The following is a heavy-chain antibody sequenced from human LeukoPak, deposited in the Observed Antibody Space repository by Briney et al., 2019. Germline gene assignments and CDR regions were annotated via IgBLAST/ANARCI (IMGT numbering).Heavy chain of an antibody. CDR1: GFTFSSYA. D-gene: IGHD2-2*01. CDR3: ARGRDIVVVPAAAPY. CDR2: ISYDGSNK. J-gene: IGHJ4*02. Sequence: GGSLRLSCAASGFTFSSYAMHWVRHAPGKGLEEVAVISYDGSNKYYADSVKGRFTISRDNSKNTLYLQMNSLRAEDTAVYYCARGRDIVVVPAAAPYWGQGTLVTVSS. V-gene: IGHV3-30-3*01.